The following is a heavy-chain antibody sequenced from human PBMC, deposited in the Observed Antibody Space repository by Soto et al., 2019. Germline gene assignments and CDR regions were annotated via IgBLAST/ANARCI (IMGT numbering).Heavy chain of an antibody. J-gene: IGHJ4*02. CDR1: GYTFTGYY. CDR2: INTNSGGT. Sequence: ASVKVSCKAAGYTFTGYYMHWVRQAPGQGPEWMGWINTNSGGTNYAQKFQGRVTMTRDTSITTAYMELSRLRSDDTAVYYCARYGSGSYFDYRGQGALVTVSS. V-gene: IGHV1-2*02. CDR3: ARYGSGSYFDY. D-gene: IGHD3-10*01.